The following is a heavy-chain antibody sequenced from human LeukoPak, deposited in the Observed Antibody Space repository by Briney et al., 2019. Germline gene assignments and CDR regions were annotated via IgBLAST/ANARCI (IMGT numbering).Heavy chain of an antibody. CDR3: ARDNRGYCSGGRCYSNYYYGMDV. D-gene: IGHD2-15*01. V-gene: IGHV1-69*01. Sequence: SVKVSCKASGGTFSSYAISWVRQAPGQGLEWMGGIIPIFGTANYAQKFQGRVTITADESTSTAYMELSSLRSEDTAVYYCARDNRGYCSGGRCYSNYYYGMDVWGQGTTVTVSS. CDR2: IIPIFGTA. J-gene: IGHJ6*02. CDR1: GGTFSSYA.